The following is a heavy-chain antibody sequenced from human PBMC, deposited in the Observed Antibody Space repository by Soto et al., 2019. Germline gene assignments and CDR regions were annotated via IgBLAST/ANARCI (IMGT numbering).Heavy chain of an antibody. CDR2: ISYDGSNK. D-gene: IGHD3-22*01. J-gene: IGHJ5*02. V-gene: IGHV3-30*03. Sequence: QVQLVESGGGVVQPGRSLRLSCAASGFTFSSYGMNWVRQAPGKGLEWVAVISYDGSNKYYADSVKGRFTISRDNSKNTLYLQMNSLRAEDTAVYYCATVYYYESSGDLSWGQGTLVTVSS. CDR3: ATVYYYESSGDLS. CDR1: GFTFSSYG.